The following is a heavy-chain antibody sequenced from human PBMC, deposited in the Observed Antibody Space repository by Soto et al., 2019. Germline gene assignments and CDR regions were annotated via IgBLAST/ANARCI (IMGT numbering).Heavy chain of an antibody. Sequence: SNTPSLTCALSGDSVSSPSAAWNWIRQSAPRGLDWRGRTYYRSKWYNDYAVCVKSRITIKPDTSKNQFSLQLNSVTPEDTAVYYCAKDLPNYCSGGSCYFNWFDPWAQETLVRDSS. CDR1: GDSVSSPSAA. CDR3: AKDLPNYCSGGSCYFNWFDP. D-gene: IGHD2-15*01. V-gene: IGHV6-1*01. J-gene: IGHJ5*02. CDR2: TYYRSKWYN.